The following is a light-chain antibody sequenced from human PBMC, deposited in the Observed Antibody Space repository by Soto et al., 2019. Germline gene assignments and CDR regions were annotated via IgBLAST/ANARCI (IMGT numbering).Light chain of an antibody. Sequence: EIVMTQSPATLSVSPGERATLSCRASQSVSSSLAWCQQKPGQAPRLLIYGASTRATGIPARFSGSGSGTEFTLTISSLQSEDFAVYSCQQYNNWLSITFGQGTRLEIK. CDR2: GAS. V-gene: IGKV3-15*01. CDR3: QQYNNWLSIT. CDR1: QSVSSS. J-gene: IGKJ5*01.